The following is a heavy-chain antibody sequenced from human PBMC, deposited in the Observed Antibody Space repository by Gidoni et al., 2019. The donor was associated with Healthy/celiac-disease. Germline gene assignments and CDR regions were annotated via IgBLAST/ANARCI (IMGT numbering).Heavy chain of an antibody. Sequence: STYYNPSLKSRVTISVDTSKNQFSLKLSSVTAADTAVYYCARHAALGYSSSLSYYFDYWGQGTLVTVSS. CDR2: ST. D-gene: IGHD6-13*01. V-gene: IGHV4-39*01. CDR3: ARHAALGYSSSLSYYFDY. J-gene: IGHJ4*02.